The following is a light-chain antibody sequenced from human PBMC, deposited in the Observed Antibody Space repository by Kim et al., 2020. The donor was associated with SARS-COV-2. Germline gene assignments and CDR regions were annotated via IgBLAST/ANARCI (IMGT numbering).Light chain of an antibody. J-gene: IGKJ4*01. V-gene: IGKV3-11*01. CDR2: DAT. Sequence: SLSPGERAPLSCRASRSVTNYLAWYQQKPGQAPRLLIYDATNRAADVPARFSGSGFATDFTLTISSLEPEDFAVYYCQQRVNWPLTFGGGTKLEI. CDR3: QQRVNWPLT. CDR1: RSVTNY.